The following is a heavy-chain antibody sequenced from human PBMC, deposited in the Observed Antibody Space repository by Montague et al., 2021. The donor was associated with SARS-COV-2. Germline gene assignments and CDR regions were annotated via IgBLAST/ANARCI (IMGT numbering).Heavy chain of an antibody. CDR3: ARQAAGSYFYYGVDV. V-gene: IGHV4-59*12. J-gene: IGHJ6*02. CDR1: GDSINTYY. D-gene: IGHD6-13*01. CDR2: IFYTGST. Sequence: SETLSLTCTVSGDSINTYYWNWIRQPPGKGLEWLGSIFYTGSTNXXPSLKSRVTISLDTSKNQFFLTVTSVTAAATAVYYCARQAAGSYFYYGVDVWGQGTTVTVSS.